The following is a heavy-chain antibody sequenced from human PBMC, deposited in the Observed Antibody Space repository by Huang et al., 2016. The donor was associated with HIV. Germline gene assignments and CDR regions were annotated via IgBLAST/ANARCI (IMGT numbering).Heavy chain of an antibody. CDR2: SHPMLWGA. J-gene: IGHJ6*03. V-gene: IGHV1-69*13. D-gene: IGHD3-9*01. CDR3: ASGASYEIWTPYYSGWHYSMDV. CDR1: GGSFKISG. Sequence: QVHLVQSGAEVKKPGSSVRVSCTASGGSFKISGISWVRQAPGQGLEWLGGSHPMLWGANYAQERSDRVTITARESTTTVYMDLTSLRPEDTAGYYCASGASYEIWTPYYSGWHYSMDVWGEGTTVTVSS.